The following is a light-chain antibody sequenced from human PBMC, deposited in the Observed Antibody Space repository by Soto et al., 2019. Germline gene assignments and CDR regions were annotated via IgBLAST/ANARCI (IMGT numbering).Light chain of an antibody. CDR2: GAS. V-gene: IGKV3-15*01. CDR3: QQSNNWPWT. CDR1: QSVSSN. Sequence: EIVMTQSPVTLSVSPGERATLSCRASQSVSSNLAWYQQKRGQAPRLLIYGASTRATSIPARFSGSGSGTEFTLTISSLQSEDFAVYYCQQSNNWPWTFGQGTEVEIK. J-gene: IGKJ1*01.